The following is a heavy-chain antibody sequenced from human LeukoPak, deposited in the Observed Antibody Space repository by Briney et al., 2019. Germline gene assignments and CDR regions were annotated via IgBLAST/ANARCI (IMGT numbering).Heavy chain of an antibody. CDR3: AREVYSSGSGFDP. CDR2: IIPILGIA. Sequence: SVKVSCKASGCTFSSYAISWVRQAPGQGLEWMGRIIPILGIANYAQKFQGRVTITADKSTSTAYMELSSLRSEDTAVYYCAREVYSSGSGFDPWGQGTLVTVSS. V-gene: IGHV1-69*04. D-gene: IGHD6-19*01. J-gene: IGHJ5*02. CDR1: GCTFSSYA.